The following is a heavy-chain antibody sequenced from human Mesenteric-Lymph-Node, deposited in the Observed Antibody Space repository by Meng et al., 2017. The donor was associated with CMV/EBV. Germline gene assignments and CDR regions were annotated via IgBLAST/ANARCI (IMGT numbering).Heavy chain of an antibody. J-gene: IGHJ4*02. CDR3: AREAGSPTYYDFWSGLNYFDY. CDR1: GFTLGFKNYG. V-gene: IGHV3-7*01. D-gene: IGHD3-3*01. CDR2: IKQDGSEK. Sequence: GESLKISCVGSGFTLGFKNYGIHWVRQAPGKGLEWVANIKQDGSEKYYVDSVKGRFTISRDNAKNSLYLQMNSLRAEDTAVYYCAREAGSPTYYDFWSGLNYFDYWGQGTLVTVSS.